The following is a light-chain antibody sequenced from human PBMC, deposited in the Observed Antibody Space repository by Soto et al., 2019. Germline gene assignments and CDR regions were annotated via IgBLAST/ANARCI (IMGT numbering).Light chain of an antibody. Sequence: DIQVTQSPSSVSASVGDRVTITCLAGQAIGSWLNWYQHKPGKAPKLLISTASSLQSGDPSRFSRSGSGTEFTLTISSLQPEDFATCDWPQANSFTLAFGRGSKV. V-gene: IGKV1D-12*01. CDR1: QAIGSW. CDR2: TAS. J-gene: IGKJ4*01. CDR3: PQANSFTLA.